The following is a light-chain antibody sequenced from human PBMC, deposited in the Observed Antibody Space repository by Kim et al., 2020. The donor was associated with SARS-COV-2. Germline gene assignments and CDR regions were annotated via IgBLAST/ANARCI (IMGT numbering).Light chain of an antibody. CDR3: QQSDKLPLT. Sequence: DIQMTQSPSSLSASVGDRVTNTCQASQDIERYLNWFQQKPGKAPKLLIYDASNLEFGVPSRFSGSGSGTHFSFTITSLHPEDVATYYCQQSDKLPLTFGPGTKVDIK. CDR1: QDIERY. J-gene: IGKJ3*01. CDR2: DAS. V-gene: IGKV1-33*01.